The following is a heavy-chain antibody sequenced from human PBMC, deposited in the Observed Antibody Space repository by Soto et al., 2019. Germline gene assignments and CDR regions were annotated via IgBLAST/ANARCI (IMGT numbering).Heavy chain of an antibody. Sequence: PGGSLRLSCAASGFTFSSYGMHWVRQAPGKGLEWVAVISYDGSNKYYADSVKGRFTISIDNSKNTLYLQMNSLRAEDTAVYYCAKDRITICGVVPYYYYGMDVWGQGTTVTVSS. CDR2: ISYDGSNK. V-gene: IGHV3-30*18. J-gene: IGHJ6*02. D-gene: IGHD3-3*01. CDR3: AKDRITICGVVPYYYYGMDV. CDR1: GFTFSSYG.